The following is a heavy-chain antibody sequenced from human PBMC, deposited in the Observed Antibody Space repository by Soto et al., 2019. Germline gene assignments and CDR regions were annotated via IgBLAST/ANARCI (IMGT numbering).Heavy chain of an antibody. J-gene: IGHJ4*02. Sequence: GGSLRLSCAASGFTFSSYSMNWVRQAPGKGLEWVSSISSSSSYIYYADSVKGRFTISRDNAKNSLYLQMNSLRAEDTAVYYCARDFTVGALAPRTDYWGQGTLVTVSS. CDR3: ARDFTVGALAPRTDY. V-gene: IGHV3-21*01. CDR1: GFTFSSYS. CDR2: ISSSSSYI. D-gene: IGHD1-26*01.